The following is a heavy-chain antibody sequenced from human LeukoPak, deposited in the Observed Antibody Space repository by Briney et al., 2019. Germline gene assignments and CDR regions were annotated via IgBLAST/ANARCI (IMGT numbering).Heavy chain of an antibody. Sequence: SETLSLTCAVYGGSFSGYYWSWIRQPPGKGLEWIGEINHSGSTNYNPSLKSRVTISVDTSKNQFSLKLSSVTAADTAVYYCARTRGRYFVLDWLRNWFDPWGQGTLVTVSS. J-gene: IGHJ5*02. CDR1: GGSFSGYY. V-gene: IGHV4-34*01. D-gene: IGHD3-9*01. CDR2: INHSGST. CDR3: ARTRGRYFVLDWLRNWFDP.